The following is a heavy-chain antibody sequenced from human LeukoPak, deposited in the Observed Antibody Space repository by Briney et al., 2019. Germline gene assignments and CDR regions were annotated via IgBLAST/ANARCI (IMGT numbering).Heavy chain of an antibody. CDR1: GFTFSNYW. CDR3: ARGALRYFDWLSDYFDY. J-gene: IGHJ4*02. V-gene: IGHV3-48*01. D-gene: IGHD3-9*01. CDR2: ISSSSSTI. Sequence: GGSLRLSCAASGFTFSNYWMAWVRQAPGKGLEWVSYISSSSSTIHYADSVKGRFTISRDNPKNSLYLQMNSLRAEDTAVYYCARGALRYFDWLSDYFDYWGQGTLVTVSS.